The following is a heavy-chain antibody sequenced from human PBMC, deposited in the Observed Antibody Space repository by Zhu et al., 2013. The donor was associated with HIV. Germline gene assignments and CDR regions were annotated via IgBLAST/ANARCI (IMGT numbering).Heavy chain of an antibody. J-gene: IGHJ4*02. V-gene: IGHV1-18*04. D-gene: IGHD1-20*01. CDR2: ISGYNGNT. CDR3: ARVKATYNTNRAFDF. Sequence: QVQLVQSGSEVKKPGASVKVSCRASDSTFTTYAITWVRQAPGQGLEWMGWISGYNGNTDYAQNFQGRVTMTTDTSTTTAYMELRNLRSDDTAVYYCARVKATYNTNRAFDFWGQGTVVTVSS. CDR1: DSTFTTYA.